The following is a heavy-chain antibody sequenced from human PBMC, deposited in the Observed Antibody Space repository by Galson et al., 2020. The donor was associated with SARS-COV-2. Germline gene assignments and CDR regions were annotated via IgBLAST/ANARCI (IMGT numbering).Heavy chain of an antibody. Sequence: ASVKVSCKVSGYTLTKLSMHWVRQAPGKGLEWMGGFDPDDGDTIYAQKFQGRVTMTEDTSTDTAYMELSSLRSDDTAVYYCATVPPRVYSGSYSFDDWGQGTLVTVSS. CDR2: FDPDDGDT. J-gene: IGHJ4*02. CDR1: GYTLTKLS. V-gene: IGHV1-24*01. CDR3: ATVPPRVYSGSYSFDD. D-gene: IGHD1-26*01.